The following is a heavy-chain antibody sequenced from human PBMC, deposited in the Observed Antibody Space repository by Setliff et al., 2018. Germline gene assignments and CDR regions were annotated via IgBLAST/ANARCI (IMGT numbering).Heavy chain of an antibody. J-gene: IGHJ4*02. CDR3: AKGDTTIFGVVNIDY. CDR1: GFTFSDHY. Sequence: GSLRLSCAASGFTFSDHYMTWIRQAPGKGLEWVSSISSFGSTYYADSVKGRFTISRDNSKNTLYLQMNSLRAEDTAVYYCAKGDTTIFGVVNIDYWGQGTLVTVSS. V-gene: IGHV3-66*03. D-gene: IGHD3-3*01. CDR2: ISSFGST.